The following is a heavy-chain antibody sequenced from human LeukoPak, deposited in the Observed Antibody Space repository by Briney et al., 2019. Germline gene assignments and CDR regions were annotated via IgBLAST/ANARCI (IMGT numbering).Heavy chain of an antibody. Sequence: GRSLRLSCAASGFTFSSYAMHWVRQAPGKGLEWVAVISYDGSNKYYADSVKGRFTISRDNSKNTLYLQMNSLRAEDTAVYYCARDSYGSGVFAFDIWGQGTRVTVSS. D-gene: IGHD3-10*01. CDR2: ISYDGSNK. CDR1: GFTFSSYA. J-gene: IGHJ3*02. V-gene: IGHV3-30*04. CDR3: ARDSYGSGVFAFDI.